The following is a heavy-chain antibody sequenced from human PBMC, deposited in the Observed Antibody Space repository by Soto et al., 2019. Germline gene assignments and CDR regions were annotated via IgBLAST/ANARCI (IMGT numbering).Heavy chain of an antibody. CDR2: ISYDGSNK. CDR1: GFTFSSYG. J-gene: IGHJ6*02. Sequence: GSLRLSCAASGFTFSSYGMHWVRQAPGKGLEWVAVISYDGSNKYYADSVKGRFTISRDNSKNTLYPQMNSLRAEDTAVYYCAKGALPYYYYGMDVWGQGTTVTVSS. V-gene: IGHV3-30*18. CDR3: AKGALPYYYYGMDV. D-gene: IGHD1-26*01.